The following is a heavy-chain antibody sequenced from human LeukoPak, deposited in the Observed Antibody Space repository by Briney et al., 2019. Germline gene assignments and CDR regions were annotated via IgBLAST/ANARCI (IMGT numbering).Heavy chain of an antibody. CDR3: ARDQALIAARPRGFDY. D-gene: IGHD6-6*01. CDR2: ICYSGST. CDR1: GGSISSYY. J-gene: IGHJ4*02. Sequence: SETLSLTCTVSGGSISSYYWSWIRQPPGKGLEWIGYICYSGSTNYNPSLKSRVTISVDTSKNQFSLKLSSVTAADTAVYYCARDQALIAARPRGFDYWGQGTLVTVSS. V-gene: IGHV4-59*01.